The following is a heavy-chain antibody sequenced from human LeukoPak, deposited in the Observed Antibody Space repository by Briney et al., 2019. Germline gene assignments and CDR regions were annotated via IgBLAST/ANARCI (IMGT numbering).Heavy chain of an antibody. J-gene: IGHJ5*02. V-gene: IGHV4-38-2*02. Sequence: SETLSLTCGVSGYSISSGYQWAWIRPSPGKGLEWIGSINHSGSAHYNPSLKSRVTISVKTSKNQFSLNMYSVTAADTAVYYCARDPRWLTPDCTSTSCYENYFDPWGQGTLVTVSS. D-gene: IGHD2-2*01. CDR2: INHSGSA. CDR1: GYSISSGYQ. CDR3: ARDPRWLTPDCTSTSCYENYFDP.